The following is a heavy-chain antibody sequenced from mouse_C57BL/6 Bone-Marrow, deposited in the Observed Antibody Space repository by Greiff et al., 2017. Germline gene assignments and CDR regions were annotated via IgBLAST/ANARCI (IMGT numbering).Heavy chain of an antibody. CDR2: ISNLAYSI. CDR1: GFTFSDYG. D-gene: IGHD2-2*01. CDR3: ARRGYGPYYAMDY. Sequence: EVKVVESGGGLVQPGGSLKLSCAASGFTFSDYGMAWVRQAPRKGPEWVAFISNLAYSIYSADTVTGRFTISSENAKNTLYLEMSSLRSEDTAMYYCARRGYGPYYAMDYWGQGTSVTVSS. J-gene: IGHJ4*01. V-gene: IGHV5-15*01.